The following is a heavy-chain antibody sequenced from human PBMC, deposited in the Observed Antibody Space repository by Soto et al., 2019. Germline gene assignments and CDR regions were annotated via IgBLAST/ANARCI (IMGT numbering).Heavy chain of an antibody. CDR3: ARGGYDCSGGSCPRYYYYGMDV. CDR2: INHSGST. Sequence: SETLSLTCAVYGGSFSGYYWSWIRQPPGKGLEWIGEINHSGSTNYNPSLKSRVTISVDTSKNQFSLKLSSVTAADTAVYYCARGGYDCSGGSCPRYYYYGMDVWGQGTTVTSP. CDR1: GGSFSGYY. V-gene: IGHV4-34*01. D-gene: IGHD2-15*01. J-gene: IGHJ6*02.